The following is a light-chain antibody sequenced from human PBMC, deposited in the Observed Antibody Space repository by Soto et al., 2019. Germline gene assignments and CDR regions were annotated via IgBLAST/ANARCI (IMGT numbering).Light chain of an antibody. CDR2: DIS. Sequence: EVVMTQSPAAVSVSQGERATLSCRAGQTVSRNLSWYQQRPGQAPRLLIYDISNRATGVPARFSGSGSETEFTLTIRSLQSEDFAVYFCQQYNNWPPFGQGTRLEI. J-gene: IGKJ5*01. CDR3: QQYNNWPP. V-gene: IGKV3-15*01. CDR1: QTVSRN.